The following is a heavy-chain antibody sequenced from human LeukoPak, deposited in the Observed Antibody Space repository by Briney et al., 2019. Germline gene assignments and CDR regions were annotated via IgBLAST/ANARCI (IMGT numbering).Heavy chain of an antibody. Sequence: ASVKVSCKASGYTFTNYGINWVRQAPGQGLEWMGWINPNSGGTNYAQKFQGRVTMTRDTSISTAYMELSRLRSDDTAVYYCARDTPTDLFRGHWYFDLWGRGTLVTVSS. V-gene: IGHV1-2*02. D-gene: IGHD2-15*01. CDR1: GYTFTNYG. CDR3: ARDTPTDLFRGHWYFDL. CDR2: INPNSGGT. J-gene: IGHJ2*01.